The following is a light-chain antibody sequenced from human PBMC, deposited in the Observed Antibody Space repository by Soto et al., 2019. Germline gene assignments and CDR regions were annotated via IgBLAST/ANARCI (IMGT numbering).Light chain of an antibody. V-gene: IGLV2-14*01. CDR1: SSDVGSYNY. Sequence: QSALTQPASVSGSPGQSITISCTGTSSDVGSYNYVSWYQQHPGKAPKLMVYDVSNRPSGVSNRFSGSKSGNTASLTISGLQAEDEADYYCGSYTTTSTYVFGPGTKVTLL. J-gene: IGLJ1*01. CDR3: GSYTTTSTYV. CDR2: DVS.